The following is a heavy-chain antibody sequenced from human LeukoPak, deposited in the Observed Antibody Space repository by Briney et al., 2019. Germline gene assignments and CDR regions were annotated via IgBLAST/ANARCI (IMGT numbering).Heavy chain of an antibody. J-gene: IGHJ4*02. V-gene: IGHV1-18*01. CDR3: ARDFFRYHYYGSGSFDY. Sequence: GASVKVSCKASGYTFTSYGISWVRQAPGQGLEWMGWISAYNGNTNYAQKLQGRVTMTTDTSTSTAYMELRSLRSDDTAVYYCARDFFRYHYYGSGSFDYRGQGTLVTVSS. CDR1: GYTFTSYG. CDR2: ISAYNGNT. D-gene: IGHD3-10*01.